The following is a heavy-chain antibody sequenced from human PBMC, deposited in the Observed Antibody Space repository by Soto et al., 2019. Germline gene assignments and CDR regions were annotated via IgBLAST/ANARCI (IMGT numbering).Heavy chain of an antibody. V-gene: IGHV1-46*03. D-gene: IGHD2-21*02. CDR3: ARDHAVTGRVDY. Sequence: QVQLVQSGAEVKKPGASVKVSCKASGYTFTSYYMHWVRQAPGQGLEWMGIINPSGGSTSYAQKFHGRVTMTRDTSTSTVYMELSSLRSEDTAVYYCARDHAVTGRVDYWGQGTLVTVSS. CDR1: GYTFTSYY. J-gene: IGHJ4*02. CDR2: INPSGGST.